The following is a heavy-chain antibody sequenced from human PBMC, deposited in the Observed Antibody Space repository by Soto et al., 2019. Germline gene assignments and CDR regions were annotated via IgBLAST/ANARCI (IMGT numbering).Heavy chain of an antibody. CDR1: GGTFSSYA. J-gene: IGHJ4*02. D-gene: IGHD3-22*01. V-gene: IGHV1-69*13. Sequence: GASVKVSCKASGGTFSSYAISWVRQAPGQGLEWMGGIIPIFGTANYAQKFQGRVTITADESTSTAYMELSSLRSEDTAVYYCARDRTSYYYDSSGYRLAYWGQGTLVTVSS. CDR3: ARDRTSYYYDSSGYRLAY. CDR2: IIPIFGTA.